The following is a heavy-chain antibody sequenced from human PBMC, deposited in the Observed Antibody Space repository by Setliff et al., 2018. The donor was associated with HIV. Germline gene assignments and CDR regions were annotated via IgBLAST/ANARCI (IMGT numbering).Heavy chain of an antibody. Sequence: PGGSLRLSCAASGFTFSDYYMSWIRQAPGKGLEWVSYISSSSSYTNYADSVKGRFTISRDNAKNSLYLQMNSLRAEDTAVYYCARDRLGSGSSMDVWGKGTTVTVSS. D-gene: IGHD3-10*01. CDR1: GFTFSDYY. CDR2: ISSSSSYT. V-gene: IGHV3-11*06. J-gene: IGHJ6*03. CDR3: ARDRLGSGSSMDV.